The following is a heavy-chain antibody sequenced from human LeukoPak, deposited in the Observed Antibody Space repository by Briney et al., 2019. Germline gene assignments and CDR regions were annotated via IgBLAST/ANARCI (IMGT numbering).Heavy chain of an antibody. CDR1: GFTFTYAW. D-gene: IGHD2-21*01. CDR3: TTGSRPCGLDRLGY. Sequence: GGSLRLSCAASGFTFTYAWMSWVRQAPGKGLEWVGRIRSNSDGGTTDYAASVKDRFTISRDDSKNTLYLLINSLRTEDTAVYYCTTGSRPCGLDRLGYWGQGTLVAVSS. J-gene: IGHJ4*02. CDR2: IRSNSDGGTT. V-gene: IGHV3-15*01.